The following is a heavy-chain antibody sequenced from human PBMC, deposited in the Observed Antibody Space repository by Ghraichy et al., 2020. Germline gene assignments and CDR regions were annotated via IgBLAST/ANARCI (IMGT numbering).Heavy chain of an antibody. CDR3: ARDPASEYLESEAFDY. CDR1: GYTFTSYG. CDR2: ISAYNGNT. Sequence: ASVKVSCKASGYTFTSYGISWVRQAPGQGLEWMGWISAYNGNTNYAQKLQGRVTMTTDTSTSTAYMELRSLRSDDTAVYYCARDPASEYLESEAFDYWGQGTLVTVSS. D-gene: IGHD3-3*01. J-gene: IGHJ4*02. V-gene: IGHV1-18*01.